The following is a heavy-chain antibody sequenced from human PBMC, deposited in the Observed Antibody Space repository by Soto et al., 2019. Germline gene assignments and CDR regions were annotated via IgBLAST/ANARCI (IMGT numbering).Heavy chain of an antibody. CDR2: IYYSGST. V-gene: IGHV4-39*01. CDR3: ARHPLYDYGGNLLN. CDR1: GGSISSSSYY. D-gene: IGHD4-17*01. J-gene: IGHJ4*02. Sequence: QLQLQESGPGLVKPSETLSLTCTVSGGSISSSSYYWGWIRQPPGKGLEWIGSIYYSGSTYYNPSLKSRVTISVDTSKNQFSLKLSSVTAADTAVYYCARHPLYDYGGNLLNWGQGTLVTVSS.